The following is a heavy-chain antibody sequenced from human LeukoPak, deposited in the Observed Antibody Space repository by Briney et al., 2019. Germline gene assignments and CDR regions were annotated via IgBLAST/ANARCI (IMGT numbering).Heavy chain of an antibody. Sequence: SETLSLTCTVSGDSISGYYWSWIQQPPGKGLEWIGFVHYTGSTSYNPSLKSRVTISVDTSKNQFSLKLSSVTAADTAVYYCARRAVTMVRGVISQYYFDYWGQGTLVTVSS. CDR2: VHYTGST. CDR1: GDSISGYY. CDR3: ARRAVTMVRGVISQYYFDY. J-gene: IGHJ4*02. D-gene: IGHD3-10*01. V-gene: IGHV4-59*08.